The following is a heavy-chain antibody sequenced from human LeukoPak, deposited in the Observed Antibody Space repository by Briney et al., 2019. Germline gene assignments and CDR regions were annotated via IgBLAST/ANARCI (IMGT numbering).Heavy chain of an antibody. D-gene: IGHD3-22*01. J-gene: IGHJ3*02. CDR3: ARAPFYYYDSSGYYRI. CDR1: GYTFTGYY. V-gene: IGHV1-2*02. Sequence: GASVKVSCKASGYTFTGYYMHWVRQAPGQGLEWMGWINPNSGGTNYAQKFQGRVTMTRDTSISTAYMELSRLRSDDTAVYYCARAPFYYYDSSGYYRIWGQGTMVTVSS. CDR2: INPNSGGT.